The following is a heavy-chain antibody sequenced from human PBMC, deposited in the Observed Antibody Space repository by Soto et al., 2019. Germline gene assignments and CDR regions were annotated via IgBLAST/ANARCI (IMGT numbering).Heavy chain of an antibody. CDR3: AKAEPTQIGYCSGGSCYPGDY. CDR2: ISGSGGST. D-gene: IGHD2-15*01. CDR1: GFTFSSYA. J-gene: IGHJ4*02. Sequence: EVQLLESGGGLVQPGGSLRLSCAASGFTFSSYAMSWVRQAPGKGLEWVSAISGSGGSTYYADSVKGRFTISRDNSKNTLYLQMNSLRAEDTAVYYCAKAEPTQIGYCSGGSCYPGDYWGQGTLVTVSS. V-gene: IGHV3-23*01.